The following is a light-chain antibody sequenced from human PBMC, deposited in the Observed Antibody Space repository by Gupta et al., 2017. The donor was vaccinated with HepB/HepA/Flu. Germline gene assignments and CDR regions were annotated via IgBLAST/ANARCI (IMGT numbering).Light chain of an antibody. Sequence: QSVLTQSPSVSGTPGQRVNISCSGSNSNIEFNSVHWYQQYPGAAPKLLMFGNDQRPPGVPDRFSGYKSGTSASLDISGVQSEDEANYYCASWDDRLSDWLFGGGTKLTVL. CDR2: GND. J-gene: IGLJ3*02. V-gene: IGLV1-44*01. CDR3: ASWDDRLSDWL. CDR1: NSNIEFNS.